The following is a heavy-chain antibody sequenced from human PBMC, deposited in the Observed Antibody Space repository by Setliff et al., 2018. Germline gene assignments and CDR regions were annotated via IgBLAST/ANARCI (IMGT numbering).Heavy chain of an antibody. CDR2: IYSGGST. D-gene: IGHD3-10*01. CDR3: AKDFGGTARNWFDP. J-gene: IGHJ5*02. Sequence: GGSLRLSCAASGFTVSSNYMSWVRQAPGKGLEWVSVIYSGGSTYYADSVKGRFTISRDNSKNTLYLQMNSLRAEDTAVYYCAKDFGGTARNWFDPWGQGTLVTVSS. V-gene: IGHV3-53*01. CDR1: GFTVSSNY.